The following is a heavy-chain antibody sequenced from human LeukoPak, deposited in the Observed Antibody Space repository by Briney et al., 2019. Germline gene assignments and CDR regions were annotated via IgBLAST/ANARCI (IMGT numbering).Heavy chain of an antibody. CDR2: ISGSGGST. CDR1: GFTFSSYA. J-gene: IGHJ1*01. V-gene: IGHV3-23*01. D-gene: IGHD6-13*01. Sequence: GGSLRLSCAAPGFTFSSYAMSWVRQAPGKGLEWVSAISGSGGSTYYADSVKGRFTISRDNSKNTLYLQMNSLRAEDTAVYYCAKEAYSSSWYREYFQHWGQGTLVTVSS. CDR3: AKEAYSSSWYREYFQH.